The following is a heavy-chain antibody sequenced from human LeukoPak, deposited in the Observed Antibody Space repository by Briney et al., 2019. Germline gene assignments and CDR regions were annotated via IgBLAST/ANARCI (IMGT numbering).Heavy chain of an antibody. J-gene: IGHJ6*04. V-gene: IGHV4-34*01. D-gene: IGHD3-16*02. CDR2: INHSGTT. CDR1: GGSFSGYF. Sequence: PSETLSLTCAVYGGSFSGYFWSWIRQPPGKGLEWIGEINHSGTTNYNPSLKSRVTISVDTSKNQFSLKLSSVTAADTAVDYCARVGHLSFRTPDVWGKGTTVTVSS. CDR3: ARVGHLSFRTPDV.